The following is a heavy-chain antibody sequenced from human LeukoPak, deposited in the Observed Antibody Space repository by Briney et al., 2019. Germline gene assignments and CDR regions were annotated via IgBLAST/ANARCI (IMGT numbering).Heavy chain of an antibody. CDR2: VSPPGGGT. V-gene: IGHV3-23*01. CDR3: ARDLAWGAFDY. CDR1: GFTFSSYG. Sequence: GGSLRLSCAASGFTFSSYGMNWVRQAPGKGLEWLSGVSPPGGGTYYADSVKGRFTISRDDSKNTLSLQMNSLRVEDTAVYYCARDLAWGAFDYWGQGTLATVSS. J-gene: IGHJ4*02. D-gene: IGHD7-27*01.